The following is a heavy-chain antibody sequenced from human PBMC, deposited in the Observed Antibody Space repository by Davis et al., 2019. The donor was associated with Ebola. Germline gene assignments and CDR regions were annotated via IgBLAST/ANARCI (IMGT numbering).Heavy chain of an antibody. CDR3: ARDLRYDSSGYDYYFYMDV. J-gene: IGHJ6*03. D-gene: IGHD3-22*01. Sequence: PSETLSLTCTVSGGSVSSDIYFWSWIRQPPGKGLEWIGNIYNSGNTNYNPSLKSRVTISLDTSKNQFSLNLYSVTAADTAVYYCARDLRYDSSGYDYYFYMDVWGKGTTVTVSS. V-gene: IGHV4-61*01. CDR1: GGSVSSDIYF. CDR2: IYNSGNT.